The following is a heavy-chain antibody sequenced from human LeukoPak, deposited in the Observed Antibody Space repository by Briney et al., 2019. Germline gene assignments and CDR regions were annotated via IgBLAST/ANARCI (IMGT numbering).Heavy chain of an antibody. CDR3: ARYVSSGLDY. D-gene: IGHD3-22*01. J-gene: IGHJ4*02. CDR2: IYFDGST. V-gene: IGHV4-39*02. CDR1: GDSVSSTNYR. Sequence: SETLSLTCTVSGDSVSSTNYRWGWIRQPPGMGLQWIGTIYFDGSTSYNPSLKSRVTISVDTSKNHFSLKVTSVTAADTAVYYCARYVSSGLDYWGQGTLVTVSS.